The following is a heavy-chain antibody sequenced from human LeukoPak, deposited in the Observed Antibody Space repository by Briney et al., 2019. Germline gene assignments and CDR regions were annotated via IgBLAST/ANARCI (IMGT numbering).Heavy chain of an antibody. CDR1: GFTFSNYW. CDR2: IKKDGSEK. Sequence: GGSLRLSCAASGFTFSNYWMSWVRQAPGKGLEWVANIKKDGSEKYYVDSVKGRFILSRDNANNSLYLQMNSLRAEDTAAYYCTRDSYSTGWSAYWGQGTLVTVSS. V-gene: IGHV3-7*03. D-gene: IGHD6-19*01. CDR3: TRDSYSTGWSAY. J-gene: IGHJ4*02.